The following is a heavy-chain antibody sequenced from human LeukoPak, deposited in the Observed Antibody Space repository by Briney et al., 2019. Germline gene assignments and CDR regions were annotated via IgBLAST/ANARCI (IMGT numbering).Heavy chain of an antibody. CDR3: TRDFRGLSWYFDY. Sequence: GGSLRLSCAASGFTFSTYNMNWVRQAPGKGLEWVSYISAGSSTVFYADSVKGLFTISRDNARDSLYLQMNSLRAEDTAVYYCTRDFRGLSWYFDYWGQGTLVTVSS. CDR2: ISAGSSTV. D-gene: IGHD3-10*01. J-gene: IGHJ4*02. CDR1: GFTFSTYN. V-gene: IGHV3-48*01.